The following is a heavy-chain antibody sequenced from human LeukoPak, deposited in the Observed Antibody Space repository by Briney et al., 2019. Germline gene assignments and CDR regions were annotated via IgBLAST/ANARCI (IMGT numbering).Heavy chain of an antibody. V-gene: IGHV3-30-3*01. CDR2: ISYDGSNK. CDR3: ARDASGSPDY. D-gene: IGHD3-10*01. J-gene: IGHJ4*02. Sequence: GGSLRLSCAASGFTFSSYAMHWVRQAPGKGLEWVAVISYDGSNKYYADSVKGRFTISRDNSKNTLYLQMNSLRAEDTAVHYCARDASGSPDYWGQGTLVTVSS. CDR1: GFTFSSYA.